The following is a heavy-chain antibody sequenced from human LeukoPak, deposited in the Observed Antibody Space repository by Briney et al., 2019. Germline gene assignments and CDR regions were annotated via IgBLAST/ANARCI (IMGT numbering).Heavy chain of an antibody. CDR1: GFTLTTFS. Sequence: GGSLRLSCAASGFTLTTFSIHWVRQAPGKGLEWVAVLSFDGNDKNYADSVEGRFTLSRDSSENTLYLHMNSLRSEDTAVYYCAKLPGYDNTGYYSSVDYWGQGTLVTVSS. D-gene: IGHD3-22*01. CDR3: AKLPGYDNTGYYSSVDY. CDR2: LSFDGNDK. J-gene: IGHJ4*02. V-gene: IGHV3-30*18.